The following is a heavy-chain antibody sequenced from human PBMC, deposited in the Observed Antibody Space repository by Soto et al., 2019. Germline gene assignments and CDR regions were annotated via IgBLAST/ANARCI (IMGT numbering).Heavy chain of an antibody. J-gene: IGHJ4*02. D-gene: IGHD3-3*01. V-gene: IGHV5-51*01. CDR2: IYPSDSDT. CDR3: ARGGVSTRTFDY. CDR1: GYNFAGYW. Sequence: RGESLKISCKGSGYNFAGYWIAWVRQMPGKGLELMGIIYPSDSDTRYRPSFQGQVTISADKSISSAYLQWSSLRASDTAMYYCARGGVSTRTFDYWGQGTPVTVSS.